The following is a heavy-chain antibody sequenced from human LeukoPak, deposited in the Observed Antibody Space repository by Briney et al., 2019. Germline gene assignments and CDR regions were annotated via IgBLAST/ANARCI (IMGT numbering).Heavy chain of an antibody. CDR3: VKGYCSSTSCYGDY. D-gene: IGHD2-2*01. J-gene: IGHJ4*02. CDR1: GFTFFNYG. Sequence: GGSLRLSCAASGFTFFNYGIHWVRQAPGKGLEWVALISYDGINKYYADSVKGRFTISRDNSKNTLYLQMSSLRAEDTAVYYCVKGYCSSTSCYGDYWGQGALVTVSS. V-gene: IGHV3-30*18. CDR2: ISYDGINK.